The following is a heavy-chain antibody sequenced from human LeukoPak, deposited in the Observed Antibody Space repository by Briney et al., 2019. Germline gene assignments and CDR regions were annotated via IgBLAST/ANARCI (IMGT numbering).Heavy chain of an antibody. D-gene: IGHD5-12*01. V-gene: IGHV1-2*02. CDR1: GYTFTGYY. CDR2: INPNSGGT. J-gene: IGHJ4*02. CDR3: AREDIVATLVDY. Sequence: GASVKVSCKASGYTFTGYYMHWVRQAPGQGLEWMGWINPNSGGTNCAQKFQGRVTMTRDTSISTAYMELSRLGSDDTAVYYCAREDIVATLVDYWGQGTLVTVSS.